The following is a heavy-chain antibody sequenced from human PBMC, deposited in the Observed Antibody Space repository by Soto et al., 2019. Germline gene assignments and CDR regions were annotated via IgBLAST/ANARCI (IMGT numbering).Heavy chain of an antibody. CDR1: GGTFSSYA. V-gene: IGHV1-69*13. D-gene: IGHD3-3*01. Sequence: SVKVSCKASGGTFSSYAISWVRQAPGQGLEWMGGIIPIFGTANYAQKFQGGVTITADESTSTAYMELSSLRSEDTAVYYCARASWSGYSWFDPWGQGTLVTVSS. J-gene: IGHJ5*02. CDR3: ARASWSGYSWFDP. CDR2: IIPIFGTA.